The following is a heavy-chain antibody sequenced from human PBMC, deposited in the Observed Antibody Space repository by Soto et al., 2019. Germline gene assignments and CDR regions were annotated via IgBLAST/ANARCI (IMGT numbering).Heavy chain of an antibody. V-gene: IGHV1-18*01. Sequence: QVQLVQSGAEVKKPGASVKVSCKASGYTFTSYGISWVRQAPGQGLEWMGWISAYNGNTNYAQKLQGRVTMTTDTSTSTAYMELRSLRSDDTAVYYCAADTTTGYSSGWYGGGSDYWGQGTLVTVSS. CDR2: ISAYNGNT. CDR3: AADTTTGYSSGWYGGGSDY. CDR1: GYTFTSYG. D-gene: IGHD6-19*01. J-gene: IGHJ4*02.